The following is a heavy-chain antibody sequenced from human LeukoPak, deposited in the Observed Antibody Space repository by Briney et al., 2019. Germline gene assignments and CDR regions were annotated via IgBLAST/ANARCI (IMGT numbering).Heavy chain of an antibody. J-gene: IGHJ4*02. CDR3: TRQRYFDY. CDR1: GYSFTDYW. CDR2: IYPGDSYT. V-gene: IGHV5-51*01. Sequence: GESLKISCQGSGYSFTDYWIGWVRQMPGKGLEWIGIIYPGDSYTRYSPSFQGQLTISADKSINTAFLQSSSLKASDTAMYYCTRQRYFDYWGQGTLVTVSS.